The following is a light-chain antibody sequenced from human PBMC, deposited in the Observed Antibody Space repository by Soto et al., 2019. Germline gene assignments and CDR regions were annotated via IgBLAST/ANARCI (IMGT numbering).Light chain of an antibody. CDR1: QSISRW. CDR3: QHYDTYPWT. Sequence: DIQMTQSPSTLSASVGDGVTITCRASQSISRWFAWYQQKPGKDPKFLIYDASSLESGVPSRCSGSGSGTEFTLTISSLHPDDFATYYCQHYDTYPWTFGQGTTVYIK. V-gene: IGKV1-5*01. CDR2: DAS. J-gene: IGKJ1*01.